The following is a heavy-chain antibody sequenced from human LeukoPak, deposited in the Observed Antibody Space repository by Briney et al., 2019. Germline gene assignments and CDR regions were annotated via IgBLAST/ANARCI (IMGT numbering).Heavy chain of an antibody. D-gene: IGHD1/OR15-1a*01. J-gene: IGHJ6*04. CDR2: IYHSGRT. Sequence: AGGVSLTCAVSGCFIRNSHWWSRVRQPPGKGLEWIGEIYHSGRTNYNPYLKNRVTTSVDKSKNQSSLKQSSVTAADTAVYYCARNKDYYYGMDVWGKGTTVTVSS. CDR3: ARNKDYYYGMDV. V-gene: IGHV4-4*02. CDR1: GCFIRNSHW.